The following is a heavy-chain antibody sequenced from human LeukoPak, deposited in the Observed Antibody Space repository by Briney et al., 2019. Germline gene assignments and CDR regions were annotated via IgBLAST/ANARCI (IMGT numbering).Heavy chain of an antibody. D-gene: IGHD2-15*01. CDR3: ASVGYCSGGSCYPLQYYYYYMDV. J-gene: IGHJ6*03. Sequence: GASVKVSCKASGGTFSSYAISWVRQAPGQGLEWMGGIIPIFGTANYAQEFQGRVTITTDESTSTAYMELSSLRSEDTAVYYCASVGYCSGGSCYPLQYYYYYMDVWGKGTTVTVSS. CDR1: GGTFSSYA. CDR2: IIPIFGTA. V-gene: IGHV1-69*05.